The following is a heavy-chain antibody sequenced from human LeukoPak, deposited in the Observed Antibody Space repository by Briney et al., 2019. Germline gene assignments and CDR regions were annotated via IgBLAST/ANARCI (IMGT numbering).Heavy chain of an antibody. CDR2: IYYSGSA. Sequence: PSETLSLTCTVSGGPISSHYWSWIRQPPGKGLEWIGYIYYSGSANYNPSLKSRVTISVDTSKNQFSLKLSSVTAADTAVYYCARTHTTAYYYYGMDVWGQGTTVTVSS. J-gene: IGHJ6*02. CDR3: ARTHTTAYYYYGMDV. V-gene: IGHV4-59*11. D-gene: IGHD1-14*01. CDR1: GGPISSHY.